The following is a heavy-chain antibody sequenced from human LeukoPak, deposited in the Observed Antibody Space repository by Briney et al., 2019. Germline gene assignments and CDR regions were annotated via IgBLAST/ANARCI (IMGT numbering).Heavy chain of an antibody. D-gene: IGHD6-13*01. V-gene: IGHV4-39*07. J-gene: IGHJ4*02. Sequence: SETLSLTCTVSGGSISSSSYYWGWLRQPPGKGLEWLGSIYYSGSTYYNPSLKSRVTISVDTSKNQFSLKLSSVTAADTAVYYCARVFESSWYIYWGQGTLVTVSS. CDR2: IYYSGST. CDR3: ARVFESSWYIY. CDR1: GGSISSSSYY.